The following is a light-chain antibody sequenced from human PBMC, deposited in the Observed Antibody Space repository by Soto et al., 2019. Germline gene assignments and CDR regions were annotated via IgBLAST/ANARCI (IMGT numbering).Light chain of an antibody. CDR1: SSDVGGYNY. J-gene: IGLJ3*02. CDR3: SSYTSSSTSV. CDR2: EVS. Sequence: QSVLTQPASLSGSPGQSITISCTGTSSDVGGYNYVSWYQQHPGKAPKLMIYEVSNRPSGVSNRFSGSKSGNTASLTISGLQAEDEADYYCSSYTSSSTSVFGGGTQLTVL. V-gene: IGLV2-14*01.